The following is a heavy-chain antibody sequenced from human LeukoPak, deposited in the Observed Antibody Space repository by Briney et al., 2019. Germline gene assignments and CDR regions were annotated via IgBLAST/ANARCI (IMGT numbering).Heavy chain of an antibody. V-gene: IGHV1-18*01. J-gene: IGHJ4*02. Sequence: ASVQVSCKASGYTFTSYGITWVRQAPGQGLEWMGWISTYNGDTNYAQSLQGRVTMTTDTSTSTAYMELRSLRSDDTAIYYCARGRGSTSRYWGQGTLVTVSS. CDR1: GYTFTSYG. D-gene: IGHD5-12*01. CDR3: ARGRGSTSRY. CDR2: ISTYNGDT.